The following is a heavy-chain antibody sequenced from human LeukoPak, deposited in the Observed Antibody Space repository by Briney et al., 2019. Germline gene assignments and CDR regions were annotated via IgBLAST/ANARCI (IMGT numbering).Heavy chain of an antibody. CDR1: GFTFSSYA. CDR3: ASDMVRGAPYYYGMDV. Sequence: GGSLRLSCAASGFTFSSYAMHWVRQAPGKGLEWVAVISYDGSDKYYADSVKGRFTISRDNSKNTLYLQMNSLRAEDTAVYYCASDMVRGAPYYYGMDVWGKGTTVTVSS. CDR2: ISYDGSDK. D-gene: IGHD3-10*01. J-gene: IGHJ6*04. V-gene: IGHV3-30-3*01.